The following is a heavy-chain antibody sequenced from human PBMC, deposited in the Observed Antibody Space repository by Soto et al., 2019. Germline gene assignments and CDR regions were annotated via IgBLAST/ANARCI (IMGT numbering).Heavy chain of an antibody. CDR2: IYHSGST. J-gene: IGHJ5*02. CDR1: GGSISSGGYS. CDR3: VGSIGAFWFDP. D-gene: IGHD5-12*01. Sequence: QLQLQESGSGLVKPSQTLSLTCAVSGGSISSGGYSWSWIRQPPGKGLEWIGYIYHSGSTYYNPSLKRRXTXSXGRSKNQFSLKLSSVTAADTDVYYCVGSIGAFWFDPWGQGTLVTVSS. V-gene: IGHV4-30-2*01.